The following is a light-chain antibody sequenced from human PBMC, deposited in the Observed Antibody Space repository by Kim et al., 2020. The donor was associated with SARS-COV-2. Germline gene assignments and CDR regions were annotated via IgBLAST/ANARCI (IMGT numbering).Light chain of an antibody. CDR2: EDN. V-gene: IGLV6-57*02. Sequence: NFMLTQPHSVSESPGKTVTISCTGSSGSIASNYVQWYQQRPGSAPTTVIYEDNQRPSGVPDRFSGSIDSSSNSASLTISGLKTEEEADYYCQSYDSSTGVFGGGTQLTVL. CDR3: QSYDSSTGV. J-gene: IGLJ3*02. CDR1: SGSIASNY.